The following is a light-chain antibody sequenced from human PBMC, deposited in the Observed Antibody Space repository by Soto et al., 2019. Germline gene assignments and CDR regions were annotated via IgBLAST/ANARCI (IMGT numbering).Light chain of an antibody. CDR1: QSVSSSY. CDR3: KKYGRSQWT. Sequence: EIVLTQSPGTLSLSPGERATLSCRASQSVSSSYLAWYQQKPGQAPRLLIYGASSRATGIPDRFSGSGSGTDFTLTSSRLEPEDFAVYYCKKYGRSQWTFGQGTKVEIK. CDR2: GAS. J-gene: IGKJ1*01. V-gene: IGKV3-20*01.